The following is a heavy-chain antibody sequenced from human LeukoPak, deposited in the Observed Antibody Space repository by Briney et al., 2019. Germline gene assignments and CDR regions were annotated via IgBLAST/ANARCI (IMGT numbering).Heavy chain of an antibody. V-gene: IGHV5-10-1*01. CDR1: GYTFTNYR. CDR2: IDPSDSYT. CDR3: ARLRSGSYLFYFDY. J-gene: IGHJ4*02. Sequence: GESLKISCKGSGYTFTNYRINWVRQMSGKGLEWMGRIDPSDSYTNYSPSFQGHVTISADKSISTAYLQWSSLKASDTAMYYCARLRSGSYLFYFDYWGQGTLVTVSS. D-gene: IGHD1-26*01.